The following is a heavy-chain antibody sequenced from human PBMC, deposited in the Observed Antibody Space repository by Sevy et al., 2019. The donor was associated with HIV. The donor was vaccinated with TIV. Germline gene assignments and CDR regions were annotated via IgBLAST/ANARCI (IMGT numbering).Heavy chain of an antibody. V-gene: IGHV4-34*01. CDR3: ARGWWLVPFRYYGMDV. D-gene: IGHD6-19*01. CDR2: INHSGST. J-gene: IGHJ6*02. Sequence: SETLSLTCAVYGGSFSGYYWSWIRQPPGKGLEWIGEINHSGSTNYNPSLKSRVTISVDTSKNQFSLKLSSVTAADTAVYYCARGWWLVPFRYYGMDVWGQGTTVTVSS. CDR1: GGSFSGYY.